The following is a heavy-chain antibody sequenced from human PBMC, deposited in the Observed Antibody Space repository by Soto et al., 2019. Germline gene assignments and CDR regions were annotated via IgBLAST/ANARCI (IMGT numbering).Heavy chain of an antibody. J-gene: IGHJ4*02. CDR2: ISAYNGNT. V-gene: IGHV1-18*01. Sequence: QGLEWMGWISAYNGNTNYAQKLQGRVTMTTDTSTSTAYMELRSLRSDDTAVYYCARDSRRYCSGGSCYRVYWGQGTLVTVSS. CDR3: ARDSRRYCSGGSCYRVY. D-gene: IGHD2-15*01.